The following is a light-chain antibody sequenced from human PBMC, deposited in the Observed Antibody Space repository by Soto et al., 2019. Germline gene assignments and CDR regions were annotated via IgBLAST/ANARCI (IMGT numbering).Light chain of an antibody. V-gene: IGKV1-9*01. CDR1: QDIRSS. J-gene: IGKJ4*01. CDR3: QQFNSSPFT. CDR2: TVS. Sequence: DIQLTQSPSFLSASVGDRLTITCRASQDIRSSLAWYQQKPGKAPNLLIYTVSTLQSGVPSRVSGSRSGTEFTLPISSLPPEDLATYYWQQFNSSPFTFGGGTKVEI.